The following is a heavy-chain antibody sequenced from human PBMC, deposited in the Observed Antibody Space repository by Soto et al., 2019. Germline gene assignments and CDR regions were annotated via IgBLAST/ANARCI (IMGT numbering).Heavy chain of an antibody. J-gene: IGHJ4*02. Sequence: QLQLQESGPGLVKPSETLSLTCTVSGGSISSSSYYWGWIRQPPGKGLEWIGSIYYSGSTYYNPSLKSRVTISVDTSKNQFSLKLSSVTAADTAVYCCARLNYYGSGSYIDYWGQGTLVTVSS. D-gene: IGHD3-10*01. CDR1: GGSISSSSYY. V-gene: IGHV4-39*01. CDR2: IYYSGST. CDR3: ARLNYYGSGSYIDY.